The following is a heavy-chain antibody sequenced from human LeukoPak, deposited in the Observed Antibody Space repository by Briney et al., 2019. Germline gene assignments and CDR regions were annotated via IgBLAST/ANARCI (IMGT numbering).Heavy chain of an antibody. CDR1: GFTLSSCA. V-gene: IGHV3-23*01. CDR3: AKRGAEVGTTVAPGDY. CDR2: ISGNGHA. J-gene: IGHJ4*02. D-gene: IGHD1-26*01. Sequence: GGSLRLSCAASGFTLSSCAMNWVRQAPGMGLEWVSAISGNGHAYYADSVKGRFTISRDNSKNTLYLQMNSLRAEDTAVYYCAKRGAEVGTTVAPGDYWGQGTLLTVSS.